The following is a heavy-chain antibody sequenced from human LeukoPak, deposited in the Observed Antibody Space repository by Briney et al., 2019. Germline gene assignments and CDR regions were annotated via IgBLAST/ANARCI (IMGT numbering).Heavy chain of an antibody. CDR2: IKRDGTT. D-gene: IGHD3-10*01. J-gene: IGHJ3*02. Sequence: GGSLRLSCAASGFTFSSYWMHWVRQAPGKGLVWVSRIKRDGTTSYADSVKGRCTISRDDAKNTLYLQMNSLRAEDTALYYCARDIMVRGVSAFDIWGQGTMVTVSS. V-gene: IGHV3-74*01. CDR1: GFTFSSYW. CDR3: ARDIMVRGVSAFDI.